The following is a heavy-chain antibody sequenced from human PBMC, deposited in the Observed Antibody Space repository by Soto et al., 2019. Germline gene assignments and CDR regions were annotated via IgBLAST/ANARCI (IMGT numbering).Heavy chain of an antibody. CDR3: ARDGGWLLDY. Sequence: EVQLVESGGGLVQPGGSLRLSCAASGFTFSSYSMNWVRQAPGKGLEWVSYISSSSSTIYYADSVKGRFTISRDNAKHSLYLQMDGLRDEGTAVYDCARDGGWLLDYWGQGTLVTVSS. CDR1: GFTFSSYS. D-gene: IGHD5-12*01. J-gene: IGHJ4*02. CDR2: ISSSSSTI. V-gene: IGHV3-48*02.